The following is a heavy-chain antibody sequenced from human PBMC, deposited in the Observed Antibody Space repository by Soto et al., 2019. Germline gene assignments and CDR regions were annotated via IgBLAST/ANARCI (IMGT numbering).Heavy chain of an antibody. D-gene: IGHD2-2*01. Sequence: ASVKVSCKASGYTFTSDGISWVRQAPGQGLEWMGWINAYNGDTTYAQKFQGRVTMTTDTSTAYMELRSLRSEDTAVYYCASCPQNCITTSPCCLFFDYWGQGTLVTVSS. CDR2: INAYNGDT. J-gene: IGHJ4*02. CDR1: GYTFTSDG. CDR3: ASCPQNCITTSPCCLFFDY. V-gene: IGHV1-18*01.